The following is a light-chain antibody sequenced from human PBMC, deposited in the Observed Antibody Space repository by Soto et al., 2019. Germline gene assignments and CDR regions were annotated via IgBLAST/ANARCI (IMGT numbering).Light chain of an antibody. CDR1: QSISSW. J-gene: IGKJ1*01. Sequence: DIQMTQSPSTLSASVGDRVTITFRASQSISSWLAWYQQKPGKAPKVLIFDASSLESGVPSRFSGSGSGTDFTLTISSLQPEDFATYYCQQSYSTPVTFGQGTKVDIK. CDR2: DAS. CDR3: QQSYSTPVT. V-gene: IGKV1-39*01.